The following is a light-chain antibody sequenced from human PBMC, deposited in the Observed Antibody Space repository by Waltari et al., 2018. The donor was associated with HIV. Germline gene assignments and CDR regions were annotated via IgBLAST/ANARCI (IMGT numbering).Light chain of an antibody. V-gene: IGLV2-8*01. CDR3: SSYAGNKDLGV. CDR1: SSDVGPYNY. J-gene: IGLJ2*01. Sequence: QSALTQPPSVSGSPGQSVTISCTGTSSDVGPYNYVSWYQHHPGKAPKLMIYEVSKRPSGVPDRFSGSKSGNTASLTISGLQGEDEADYHCSSYAGNKDLGVFGGGTKLTVL. CDR2: EVS.